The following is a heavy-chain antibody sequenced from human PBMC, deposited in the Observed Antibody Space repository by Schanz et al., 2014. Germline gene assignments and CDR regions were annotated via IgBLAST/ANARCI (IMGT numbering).Heavy chain of an antibody. D-gene: IGHD2-21*02. V-gene: IGHV1-18*01. CDR3: AKSEYAIMPDSYSRLDP. CDR2: ISAYNGNT. CDR1: GYTFTSYG. J-gene: IGHJ5*02. Sequence: QVQLVQSGAEVKKPGASVKVSCKASGYTFTSYGISWVRQAPGQGLEWMGWISAYNGNTKYPQKVQGRVTMTADTSTNTTYVELTSLRSDDTAVYYSAKSEYAIMPDSYSRLDPWGQGTLVTVSS.